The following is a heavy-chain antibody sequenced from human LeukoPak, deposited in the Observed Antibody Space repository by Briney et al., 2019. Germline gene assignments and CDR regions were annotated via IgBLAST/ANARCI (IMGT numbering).Heavy chain of an antibody. D-gene: IGHD3-10*01. CDR3: AKEWYGSWSYYNPYYFDY. CDR1: GFTVSSNY. Sequence: GGSLRLSCAASGFTVSSNYMSWVRQAPGKGLEWVSAISGSGGSTYYADPVKGRFTISRDNSKNTLYLQMNSLRAEDTAVYYCAKEWYGSWSYYNPYYFDYWGQGTLVTVSS. V-gene: IGHV3-23*01. CDR2: ISGSGGST. J-gene: IGHJ4*02.